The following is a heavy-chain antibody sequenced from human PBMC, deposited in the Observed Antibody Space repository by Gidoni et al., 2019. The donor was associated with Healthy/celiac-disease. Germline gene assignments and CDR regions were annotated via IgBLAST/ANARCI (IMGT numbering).Heavy chain of an antibody. J-gene: IGHJ4*02. V-gene: IGHV3-48*03. CDR1: GFTFSSYE. CDR2: ISSSGSTI. CDR3: ARDNGIRHYDFWSGSNYFDY. Sequence: EVQLVESGGGLVQPGGSLRLSCAASGFTFSSYEMNWVRQAPGKGLEWVSYISSSGSTIYYADSVKGRFTISRDNAKNSLYLQMNSLRAEDTAVYYCARDNGIRHYDFWSGSNYFDYWGQGTLVTVSS. D-gene: IGHD3-3*01.